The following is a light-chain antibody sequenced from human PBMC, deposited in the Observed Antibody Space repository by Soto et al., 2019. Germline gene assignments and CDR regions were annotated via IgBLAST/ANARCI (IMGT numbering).Light chain of an antibody. CDR2: AAS. V-gene: IGKV1D-12*01. J-gene: IGKJ4*01. Sequence: DIQMTQSPPSGSASVGDRVTITCRASQGISRWLGWYQQKPGEAPKLLIYAASTLESGVPSRFSGSGSGTEFTLTITSLQSEDFATYFCQQAYSFPLTFGGGTKVEIQ. CDR3: QQAYSFPLT. CDR1: QGISRW.